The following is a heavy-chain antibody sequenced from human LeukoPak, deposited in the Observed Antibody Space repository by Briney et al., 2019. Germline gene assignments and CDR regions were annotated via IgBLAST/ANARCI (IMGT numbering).Heavy chain of an antibody. CDR2: IYYSGST. CDR1: GGSISSYY. Sequence: SETLSLTCTVSGGSISSYYWSWIRQPPGKGLEWIGYIYYSGSTNYNPSLKSRVTISVDTSKNQFSLKLSSVTAADTAVYYCAREQLEPGSDAFDIWGQGTMVTVSS. D-gene: IGHD1-1*01. CDR3: AREQLEPGSDAFDI. J-gene: IGHJ3*02. V-gene: IGHV4-59*01.